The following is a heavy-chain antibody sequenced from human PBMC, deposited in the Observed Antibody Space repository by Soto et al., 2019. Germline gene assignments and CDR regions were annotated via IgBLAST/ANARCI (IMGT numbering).Heavy chain of an antibody. V-gene: IGHV3-9*01. J-gene: IGHJ3*02. Sequence: EVQLVESGGGLVQPGRSLRLSCAASGFTFDAYAMHWVRQAPGKGLEWVSGISWNSGSIGYADSVKGRFTISRDNAKNSLYLQMNSLRAEDTALYYCAKAYRYCSGGSCYFGAFDIWGQGTMVTVSS. CDR3: AKAYRYCSGGSCYFGAFDI. CDR1: GFTFDAYA. CDR2: ISWNSGSI. D-gene: IGHD2-15*01.